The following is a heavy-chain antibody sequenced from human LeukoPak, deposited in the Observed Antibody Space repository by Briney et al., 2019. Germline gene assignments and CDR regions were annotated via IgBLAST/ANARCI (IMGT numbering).Heavy chain of an antibody. J-gene: IGHJ6*02. CDR1: GGSFSGYY. D-gene: IGHD2-15*01. CDR3: ARVVVAATLYDYYYGMDV. V-gene: IGHV4-34*01. Sequence: SETLSLTCAVYGGSFSGYYWSWIRQPPGKGLEWIGEINHSGSTNYNPSLKSRVTISVDTSKNQFSLKLSSVTAADTAVYYCARVVVAATLYDYYYGMDVWGQGTTVTVSS. CDR2: INHSGST.